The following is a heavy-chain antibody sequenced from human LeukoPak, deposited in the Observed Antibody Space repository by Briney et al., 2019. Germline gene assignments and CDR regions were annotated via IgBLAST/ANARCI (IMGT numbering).Heavy chain of an antibody. D-gene: IGHD2/OR15-2a*01. Sequence: SEALSLTCTVSGASVSSDYWSWIRQSPGKGLEWIGYIYHSGHTMSNPSLKSRVSLSLDTSNNQFSLKLSSVTAADTAVYYCARHPFQYPFDHWGQGTVVSVSS. CDR3: ARHPFQYPFDH. CDR1: GASVSSDY. CDR2: IYHSGHT. J-gene: IGHJ5*02. V-gene: IGHV4-59*08.